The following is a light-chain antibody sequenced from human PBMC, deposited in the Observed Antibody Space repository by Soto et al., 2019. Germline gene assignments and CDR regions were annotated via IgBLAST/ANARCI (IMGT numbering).Light chain of an antibody. Sequence: DIQLTQSPSTLSASVGDRVTITCRASQSINNWLAWYQQKPGKAPKFLIYQASTLENGVPSRFSGSGFGTEFTLTISSLQPDDFATYYCQQYNRWPVHFGGGTKLEIK. CDR2: QAS. J-gene: IGKJ4*01. V-gene: IGKV1-5*03. CDR3: QQYNRWPVH. CDR1: QSINNW.